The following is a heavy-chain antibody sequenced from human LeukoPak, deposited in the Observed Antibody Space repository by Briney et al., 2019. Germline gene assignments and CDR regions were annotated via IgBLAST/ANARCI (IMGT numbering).Heavy chain of an antibody. CDR1: GGSISSYY. CDR2: IYTSGST. D-gene: IGHD4-23*01. CDR3: ARRDSYGGGWFDP. V-gene: IGHV4-4*07. J-gene: IGHJ5*02. Sequence: SETLSLTCTVSGGSISSYYWSWIRQPAGKGLERIGRIYTSGSTNYNPSLKSRVTISVDKSKNQFSLKLSSVTAADTAVYYCARRDSYGGGWFDPWGQGTLVTVSS.